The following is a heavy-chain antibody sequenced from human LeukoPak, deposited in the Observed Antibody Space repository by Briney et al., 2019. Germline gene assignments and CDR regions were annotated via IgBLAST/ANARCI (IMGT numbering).Heavy chain of an antibody. J-gene: IGHJ4*02. D-gene: IGHD6-19*01. Sequence: SLRLSCAASGFTFDDYAMHWVRQAPGKGLEWVSGISWNSGSIGYADSVKGRFTISRDNAKNSLYLQMNSLRAEDTALYYCAKDYSSGWYGYFDYWGQGTLVTVSS. CDR1: GFTFDDYA. CDR2: ISWNSGSI. V-gene: IGHV3-9*01. CDR3: AKDYSSGWYGYFDY.